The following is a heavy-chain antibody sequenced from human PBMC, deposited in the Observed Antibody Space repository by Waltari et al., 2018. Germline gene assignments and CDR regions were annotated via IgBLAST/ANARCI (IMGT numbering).Heavy chain of an antibody. CDR1: GGSISSYY. Sequence: QVQLQESGPGLVKPSETLSLTCTVSGGSISSYYWSWIRQPAGKGLEWIGRIYTSGSTNYNPSLKSRVTMSVDTSKNQFSLKLSSVTAADTAVYYCAREGGMYYDFWSLLQYYYGMDVWGQGTTGTVSS. CDR2: IYTSGST. CDR3: AREGGMYYDFWSLLQYYYGMDV. V-gene: IGHV4-4*07. J-gene: IGHJ6*02. D-gene: IGHD3-3*01.